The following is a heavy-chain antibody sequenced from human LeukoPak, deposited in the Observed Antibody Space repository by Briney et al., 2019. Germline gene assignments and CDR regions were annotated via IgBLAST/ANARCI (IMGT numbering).Heavy chain of an antibody. V-gene: IGHV4-59*01. J-gene: IGHJ4*02. CDR3: ARDLRLAY. CDR2: VYNIGTT. D-gene: IGHD4-17*01. CDR1: GGSISGYF. Sequence: PSEPLSLTCTVSGGSISGYFWNWIRKPPGKGLEWIGYVYNIGTTNYNPSLKSRVSISLDMSKNQFSLKLSSVTAADTAVYFCARDLRLAYWGQGTLVTVSS.